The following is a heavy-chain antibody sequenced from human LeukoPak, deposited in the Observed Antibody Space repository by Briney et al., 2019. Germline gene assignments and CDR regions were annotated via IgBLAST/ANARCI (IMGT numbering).Heavy chain of an antibody. J-gene: IGHJ4*02. CDR3: ARGPPRDYDSSGFYYNY. CDR1: GGSFSGYY. Sequence: SETLSLTCAIYGGSFSGYYWSWIRQPPGKGLEWIGEINHSGFTNYNPSLKSRHTISEDTSKNQSSLKLSSVTAADTAVYYCARGPPRDYDSSGFYYNYWGQGTLVTVSS. D-gene: IGHD3-22*01. CDR2: INHSGFT. V-gene: IGHV4-34*01.